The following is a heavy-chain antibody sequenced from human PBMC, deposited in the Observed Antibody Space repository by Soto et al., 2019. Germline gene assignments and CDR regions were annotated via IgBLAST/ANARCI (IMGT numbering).Heavy chain of an antibody. Sequence: QVQLVESGGGVVQPGRSLRLSCAASGFTFSSDGMHWVRQAPGKGLECVAVISYDGSNKYYAESVKGRFTISRDNSKNTLYLQMNSLRAEDTAVYYWAKDQVAVAGYYYYYYGMDVWCQGTTVTVSS. V-gene: IGHV3-30*18. CDR1: GFTFSSDG. CDR2: ISYDGSNK. CDR3: AKDQVAVAGYYYYYYGMDV. J-gene: IGHJ6*02. D-gene: IGHD6-19*01.